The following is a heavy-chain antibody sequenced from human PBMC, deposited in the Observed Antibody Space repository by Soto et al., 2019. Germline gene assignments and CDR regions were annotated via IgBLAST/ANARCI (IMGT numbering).Heavy chain of an antibody. V-gene: IGHV4-39*01. Sequence: SETLSLTCPVSGDSISSKNYYWEWIRLPPGKGLEWIGSIYDNGGTYYNPSLKSRVTIHVETPKKQISLKLKSVTAADSALYYCARRSHRSGSGSFIEKWGQGTLVTVSS. D-gene: IGHD3-10*01. CDR1: GDSISSKNYY. CDR3: ARRSHRSGSGSFIEK. J-gene: IGHJ4*02. CDR2: IYDNGGT.